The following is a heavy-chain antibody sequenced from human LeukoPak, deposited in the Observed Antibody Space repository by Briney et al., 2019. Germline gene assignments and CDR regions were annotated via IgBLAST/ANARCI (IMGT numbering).Heavy chain of an antibody. V-gene: IGHV5-51*01. CDR3: ARWLAHCSSASCYQPFDY. Sequence: GESLKISRQGSGYSFTSYWIGWVRQMPGKGLEWMGIIYPGDSDTRCSPSFQGQVTISADKSISTAYLQWSSLKASDTAVYFCARWLAHCSSASCYQPFDYWGQGTLVTVSS. CDR2: IYPGDSDT. D-gene: IGHD2-2*01. J-gene: IGHJ4*02. CDR1: GYSFTSYW.